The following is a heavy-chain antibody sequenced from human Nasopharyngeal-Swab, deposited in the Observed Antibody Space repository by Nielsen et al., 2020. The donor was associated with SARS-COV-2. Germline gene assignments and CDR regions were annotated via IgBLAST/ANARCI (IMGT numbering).Heavy chain of an antibody. D-gene: IGHD6-13*01. V-gene: IGHV3-43*01. J-gene: IGHJ4*02. CDR1: GFTFDDYT. CDR2: ISWDGGST. CDR3: AKDSLSSSWSFDY. Sequence: GESLKISCAASGFTFDDYTMHWVRQAPGKGLEWVSLISWDGGSTYYADSVKGRFTISRDNSKNSLYLQMNSLRTEDTALYYCAKDSLSSSWSFDYWGQGTLVTVSS.